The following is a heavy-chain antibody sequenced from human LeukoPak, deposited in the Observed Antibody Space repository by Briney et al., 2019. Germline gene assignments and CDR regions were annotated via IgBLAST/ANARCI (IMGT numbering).Heavy chain of an antibody. V-gene: IGHV3-48*03. CDR1: GFTFSSCE. Sequence: GGSLRLSCAASGFTFSSCEMNWVRQAPGKGLEWVSYISSSGSTIYYADSVKGRFTISRDNAKNSLFLQMNSLRAEDTALYFCAREGTYGYYFDYWGQGTLVTVSS. CDR3: AREGTYGYYFDY. J-gene: IGHJ4*02. CDR2: ISSSGSTI. D-gene: IGHD3-10*01.